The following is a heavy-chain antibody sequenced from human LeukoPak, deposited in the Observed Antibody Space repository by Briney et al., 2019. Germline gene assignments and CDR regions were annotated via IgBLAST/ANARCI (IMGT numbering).Heavy chain of an antibody. Sequence: SETLSLTCTVSGGSISSYYWSWIRQPPGKGLEWIGYIYYSGSTNYNPSLKSRVTISVDTSKNQFSLKLSSVTAADTAVYYCARHREGFDYWGQGTLVTVSS. CDR3: ARHREGFDY. V-gene: IGHV4-59*08. CDR1: GGSISSYY. J-gene: IGHJ4*02. CDR2: IYYSGST.